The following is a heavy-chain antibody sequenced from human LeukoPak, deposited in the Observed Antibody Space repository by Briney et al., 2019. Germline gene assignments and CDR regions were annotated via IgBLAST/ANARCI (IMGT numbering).Heavy chain of an antibody. Sequence: PSETPSLTCTVSGGSISSYYWSWIRQPPGKGLEWIANIYHTGSTNYNPSLSSRVTISIDTAKNQFSLKLTSVTAADTAVYYCARRGRNSSGWQDYLWGQGALVSVCS. D-gene: IGHD6-25*01. CDR3: ARRGRNSSGWQDYL. CDR1: GGSISSYY. J-gene: IGHJ4*02. V-gene: IGHV4-59*01. CDR2: IYHTGST.